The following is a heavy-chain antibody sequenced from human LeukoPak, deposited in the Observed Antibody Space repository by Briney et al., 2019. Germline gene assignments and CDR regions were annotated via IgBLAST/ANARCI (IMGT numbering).Heavy chain of an antibody. CDR3: ARGDTLGSTSRTGAFDI. V-gene: IGHV4-30-2*01. CDR1: GGSISSSPYY. CDR2: IYLSGNT. Sequence: PSETLSLTCTVSGGSISSSPYYWSWIRQPPGKGLEWIGYIYLSGNTYYNPSLKSRVTISVDRSKNQFSLKLSSVTAADTAVYYCARGDTLGSTSRTGAFDIWGQGTMVTVSS. J-gene: IGHJ3*02. D-gene: IGHD2-2*01.